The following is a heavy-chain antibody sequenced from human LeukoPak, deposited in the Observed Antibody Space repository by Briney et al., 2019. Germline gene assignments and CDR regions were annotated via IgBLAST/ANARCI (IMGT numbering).Heavy chain of an antibody. Sequence: SETLSLTCTVSGGSIGSGSYFWNWIRQPAGKGLEWIGRIYTSGSTTYNPSLKSRVTISVDTSKNQFSLKLSSVTAADTAGYYCARGRWPLSAFDIWGQGTMVTVSS. CDR1: GGSIGSGSYF. J-gene: IGHJ3*02. CDR2: IYTSGST. CDR3: ARGRWPLSAFDI. V-gene: IGHV4-61*02.